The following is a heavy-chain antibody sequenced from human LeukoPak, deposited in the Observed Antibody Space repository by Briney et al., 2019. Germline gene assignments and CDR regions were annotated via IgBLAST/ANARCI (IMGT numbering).Heavy chain of an antibody. J-gene: IGHJ4*02. D-gene: IGHD4-11*01. V-gene: IGHV3-7*05. CDR2: IKEDGSEK. CDR3: ARGGYSRFDN. CDR1: GFTFSSYW. Sequence: GGSLRLSCAASGFTFSSYWMRWVRQAPGKGLEWVAKIKEDGSEKYYVDSVKGRFTISRDNTMKSLSLEMNSLRAEDTAVYYCARGGYSRFDNWGQGTLVTVSS.